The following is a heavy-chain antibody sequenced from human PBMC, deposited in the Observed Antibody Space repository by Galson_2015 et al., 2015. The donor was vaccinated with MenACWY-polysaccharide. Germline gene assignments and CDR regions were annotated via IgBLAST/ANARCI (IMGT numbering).Heavy chain of an antibody. J-gene: IGHJ4*02. CDR2: IRSNADGGTT. V-gene: IGHV3-49*03. CDR3: TRDRPLDY. Sequence: SLRLSCAASGFIFGVYAMAWFRQAPGKGLEWVGFIRSNADGGTTNYAASVRGRFTISRDDSKSIAYLEMNSLITEDTAVYFCTRDRPLDYWGQGTLVTVSS. CDR1: GFIFGVYA.